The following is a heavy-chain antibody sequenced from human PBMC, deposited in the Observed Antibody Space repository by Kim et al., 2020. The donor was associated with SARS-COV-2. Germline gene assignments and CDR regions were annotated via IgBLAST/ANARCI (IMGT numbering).Heavy chain of an antibody. CDR3: AKEFTITMVRGVITYYYGMDV. Sequence: GGSLRLSCAASGFTFSSYDMRWVRQAPGKGLEWVAIISYDGSNKYYADSVKGRFTISRDNSKNTLYLQMNSLRAEDTAVYYCAKEFTITMVRGVITYYYGMDVWGQGTTVTVSS. V-gene: IGHV3-30*18. J-gene: IGHJ6*02. CDR1: GFTFSSYD. D-gene: IGHD3-10*01. CDR2: ISYDGSNK.